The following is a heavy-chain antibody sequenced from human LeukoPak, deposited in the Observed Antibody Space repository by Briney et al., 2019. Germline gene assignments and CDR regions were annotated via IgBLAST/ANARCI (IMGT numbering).Heavy chain of an antibody. D-gene: IGHD3-22*01. Sequence: SETLSLTCTVSGGSSSSGSYYWSWIRQPAGKGLEWSGRIYTSGSTNYNPSLKSRVTISVDTSKNQFSLKLSSVTAADTAVYYCASFLAGYYYDSSGFLGIGIDYWGQGTLVTVSS. CDR3: ASFLAGYYYDSSGFLGIGIDY. J-gene: IGHJ4*02. V-gene: IGHV4-61*02. CDR1: GGSSSSGSYY. CDR2: IYTSGST.